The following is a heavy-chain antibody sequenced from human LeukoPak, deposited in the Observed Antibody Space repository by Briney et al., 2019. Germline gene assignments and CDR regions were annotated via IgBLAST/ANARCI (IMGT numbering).Heavy chain of an antibody. CDR1: GYTFTSYY. J-gene: IGHJ5*02. V-gene: IGHV1-24*01. CDR3: ATLAYYYGSGSYYNSAFWFDL. CDR2: FDPEDGET. Sequence: ASVKVSCKASGYTFTSYYMHWVRQAPGKGLEWMGGFDPEDGETIYAQKFQGRVTMTEDTSTDTAYMELSSLRSEDTAVYYFATLAYYYGSGSYYNSAFWFDLWGQGTLVTVSS. D-gene: IGHD3-10*01.